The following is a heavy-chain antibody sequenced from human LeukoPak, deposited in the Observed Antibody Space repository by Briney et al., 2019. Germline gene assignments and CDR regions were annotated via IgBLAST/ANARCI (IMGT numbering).Heavy chain of an antibody. V-gene: IGHV4-30-4*01. J-gene: IGHJ3*02. CDR3: ARVDNYYDSSGYSDDAFDI. Sequence: SENLSLTCTVSGGSISSGDYYWSWIRQPPGKGLEWIGYIYYSGSTYYNPSLKSRVTISVDTSKNQFSLKLSSVTAADTAVYYCARVDNYYDSSGYSDDAFDIWGQGTMVTVSS. CDR2: IYYSGST. D-gene: IGHD3-22*01. CDR1: GGSISSGDYY.